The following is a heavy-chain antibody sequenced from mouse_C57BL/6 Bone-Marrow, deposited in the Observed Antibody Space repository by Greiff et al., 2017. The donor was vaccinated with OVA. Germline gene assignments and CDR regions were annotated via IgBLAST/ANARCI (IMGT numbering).Heavy chain of an antibody. D-gene: IGHD6-1*01. CDR2: IHPNSGST. V-gene: IGHV1-64*01. CDR1: GYTFTSYW. Sequence: QVQLKQPGAELVKPGASVKLSCKASGYTFTSYWMHWVKQRPGQGLEWIGMIHPNSGSTNYNEKFKSKATLTVDKSSSTAYMQLSSLTSEDSAVYYCARSNHYAMDYWGQGTSVTVSS. CDR3: ARSNHYAMDY. J-gene: IGHJ4*01.